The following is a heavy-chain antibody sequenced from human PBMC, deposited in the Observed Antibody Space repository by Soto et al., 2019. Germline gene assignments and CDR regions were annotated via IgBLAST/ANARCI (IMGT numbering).Heavy chain of an antibody. J-gene: IGHJ4*02. CDR1: GGSFSGYY. D-gene: IGHD2-15*01. V-gene: IGHV4-34*01. CDR2: INHSGST. CDR3: ARAEYHPRYCSGGSCYRKAFDY. Sequence: SETLSLTCAVYGGSFSGYYWSWIRQPPGKGLERIGEINHSGSTNYNPSLKSRVTISVDTSKNQFSLKLSSVTAADTAVYYCARAEYHPRYCSGGSCYRKAFDYWGQGTLVTVSS.